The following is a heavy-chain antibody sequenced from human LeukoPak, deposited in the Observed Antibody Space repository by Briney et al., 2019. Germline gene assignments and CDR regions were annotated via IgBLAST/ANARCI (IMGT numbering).Heavy chain of an antibody. CDR2: INQDGSLK. Sequence: GGSLRLSCTASGFTLSTSWMSWVRQAPGRGLEWVASINQDGSLKHYVDSVKGRFTISRDNVQNSLYLQMNSLRAEDTAVYYCAKTPISDYWGQGTLVTVSS. CDR1: GFTLSTSW. J-gene: IGHJ4*02. CDR3: AKTPISDY. V-gene: IGHV3-7*01. D-gene: IGHD3-3*01.